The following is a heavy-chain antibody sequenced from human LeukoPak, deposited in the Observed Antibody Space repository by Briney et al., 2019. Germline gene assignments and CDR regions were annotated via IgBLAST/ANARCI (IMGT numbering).Heavy chain of an antibody. CDR3: ARSFYSNYNKWFDP. CDR2: INDGGTT. Sequence: SETLSLTCAVYGASFSGYYWSWIRQPPGKGLECIGEINDGGTTNYNPSLKSRVSISIDRSKNHFYLMLTPVTAADTATYYCARSFYSNYNKWFDPWGPGTLVTVSS. CDR1: GASFSGYY. D-gene: IGHD4-11*01. V-gene: IGHV4-34*01. J-gene: IGHJ5*02.